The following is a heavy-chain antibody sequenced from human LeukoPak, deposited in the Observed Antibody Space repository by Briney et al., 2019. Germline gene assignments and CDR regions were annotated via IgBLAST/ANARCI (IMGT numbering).Heavy chain of an antibody. J-gene: IGHJ4*02. CDR3: ARDPLTYYYDSSGYFDY. Sequence: GRSLRLSCAASRFTFSSYAMHWVRQAPGKGLEWVAVISYDGSNKYYADSVKGRFTISRDNSKNTLYLQMNSLRAEDTAVYYCARDPLTYYYDSSGYFDYWGQGTLVTVSS. V-gene: IGHV3-30*04. CDR2: ISYDGSNK. CDR1: RFTFSSYA. D-gene: IGHD3-22*01.